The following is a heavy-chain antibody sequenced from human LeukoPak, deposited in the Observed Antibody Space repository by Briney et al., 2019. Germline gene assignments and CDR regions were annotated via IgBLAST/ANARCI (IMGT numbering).Heavy chain of an antibody. V-gene: IGHV5-51*01. CDR2: IYPGDSDT. D-gene: IGHD2-15*01. J-gene: IGHJ5*02. Sequence: GESLKISCQGSGYSFSSYWIGWVRQMPGKAPEWMGVIYPGDSDTRYRPPFQGQVTMSADESTNTAYLQWRSLRASDSAMYYCARQGHIVGGGWFDPWGQGTLVTVSP. CDR1: GYSFSSYW. CDR3: ARQGHIVGGGWFDP.